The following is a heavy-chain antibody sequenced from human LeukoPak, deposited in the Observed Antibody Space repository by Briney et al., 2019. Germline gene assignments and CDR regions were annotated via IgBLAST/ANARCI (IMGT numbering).Heavy chain of an antibody. CDR3: ARHRIPDALASAFGC. V-gene: IGHV4-39*01. D-gene: IGHD2-2*01. CDR2: ICYSGST. CDR1: GGSISSGSYY. Sequence: SETLSLTCTVSGGSISSGSYYWDWIRQPPGKGLEWIGAICYSGSTNYNPSLKSRVTISIDTSKNQFSLRLTSVTAADTAVYYCARHRIPDALASAFGCWGQGTLVTVSS. J-gene: IGHJ4*02.